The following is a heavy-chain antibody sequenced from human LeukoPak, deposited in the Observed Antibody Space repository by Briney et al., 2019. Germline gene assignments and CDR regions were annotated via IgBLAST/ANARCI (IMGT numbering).Heavy chain of an antibody. CDR2: ISYDGSNK. D-gene: IGHD2-21*02. CDR1: GFTFSSYG. Sequence: GGSLRLSCAASGFTFSSYGMHWVRQAPGKGLEWVAVISYDGSNKYYADSVKGRFTISRDNSKNTLYLQMNSLRAEDTAVYYCATTPYADCGGDCDFDYWGQGTLVTVSS. V-gene: IGHV3-30*03. J-gene: IGHJ4*02. CDR3: ATTPYADCGGDCDFDY.